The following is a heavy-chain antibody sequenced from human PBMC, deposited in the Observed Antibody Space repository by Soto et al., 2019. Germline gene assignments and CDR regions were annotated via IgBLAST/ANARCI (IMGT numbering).Heavy chain of an antibody. CDR1: GGSLSNFG. CDR2: IIPVFVTP. CDR3: ATGDATKIVLTTYYAMDV. D-gene: IGHD3-22*01. J-gene: IGHJ6*02. V-gene: IGHV1-69*12. Sequence: QVQLVQSGAEVKKPGSSVKVSCTASGGSLSNFGISWVRQAPGQGLEWMGAIIPVFVTPNYAQKFQDRVTINADESTTTVYMEVRSLTSEDTAVYYCATGDATKIVLTTYYAMDVWGQGTTVTVSS.